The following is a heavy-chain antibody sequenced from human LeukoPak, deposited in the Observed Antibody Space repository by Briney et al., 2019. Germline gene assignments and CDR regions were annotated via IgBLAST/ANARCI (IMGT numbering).Heavy chain of an antibody. J-gene: IGHJ4*02. CDR3: ARSTFELAVAAPYYFDY. Sequence: AASVKVSCKASGYTFTGYYMHWVRQAPGQGLEWMGWINPNSGGTNYAQKFQGRVTMTRDTSTSTVYMELSSLRSEDTAVYYCARSTFELAVAAPYYFDYWGQGTLVTVSS. V-gene: IGHV1-2*02. CDR1: GYTFTGYY. CDR2: INPNSGGT. D-gene: IGHD6-19*01.